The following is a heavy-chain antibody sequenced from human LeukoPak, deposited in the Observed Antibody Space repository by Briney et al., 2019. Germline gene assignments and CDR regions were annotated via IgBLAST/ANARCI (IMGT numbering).Heavy chain of an antibody. V-gene: IGHV3-30*18. J-gene: IGHJ4*02. CDR2: VSYDGSNK. CDR1: GFIFSNYG. CDR3: AKAGTMTQRGYFDY. Sequence: GSLRLSCAASGFIFSNYGMHWVRQAPGKGLEWVAVVSYDGSNKYYADSVKGRFTISRDNSKNTLSLQMSSLRAEDTAVYYCAKAGTMTQRGYFDYWGQGTLVTVSS. D-gene: IGHD3-10*01.